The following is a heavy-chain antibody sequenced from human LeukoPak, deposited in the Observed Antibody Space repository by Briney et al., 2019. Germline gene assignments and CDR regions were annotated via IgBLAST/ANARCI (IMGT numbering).Heavy chain of an antibody. CDR2: INPNSGGT. Sequence: ASVKVSCKASGYTLTGHYIHWVRQAPGQGLEWMGWINPNSGGTSYAQKFQGRVTMTRDTSISTAYMELSRLRFDDTAVYYCARIRGPGSFDYWGQGTLVTVSS. CDR3: ARIRGPGSFDY. J-gene: IGHJ4*02. D-gene: IGHD3-10*01. CDR1: GYTLTGHY. V-gene: IGHV1-2*02.